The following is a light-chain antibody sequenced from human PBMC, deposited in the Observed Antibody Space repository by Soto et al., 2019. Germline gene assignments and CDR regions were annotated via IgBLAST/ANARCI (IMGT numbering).Light chain of an antibody. V-gene: IGKV3-11*01. CDR3: QQRDNWPWT. CDR1: QSVRSN. Sequence: EIVLTQSPATLSLSPGERATLSCRASQSVRSNLAWYQQKPGQAPRLLIYDASHRATGIPGRISGSGSGTAFSLTISNLEPADFAVYYCQQRDNWPWTFGQGAKVEIK. CDR2: DAS. J-gene: IGKJ1*01.